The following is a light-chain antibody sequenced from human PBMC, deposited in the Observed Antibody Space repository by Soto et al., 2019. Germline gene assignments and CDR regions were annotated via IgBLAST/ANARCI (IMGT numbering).Light chain of an antibody. CDR3: QQFGDSPPVFT. J-gene: IGKJ3*01. V-gene: IGKV3-11*01. CDR1: QSVGTS. CDR2: AAS. Sequence: DIVLTQSPATLSLSPGERASLSCRASQSVGTSLAWYQQRPGQAPRLLLSAASTRATGIPARFSGSGTGTDFTLTISGLQPEDVAVYYCQQFGDSPPVFTFGPGTKVDIK.